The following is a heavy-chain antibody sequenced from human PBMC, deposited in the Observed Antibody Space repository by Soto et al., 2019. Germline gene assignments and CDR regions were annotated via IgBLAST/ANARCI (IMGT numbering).Heavy chain of an antibody. V-gene: IGHV3-74*01. CDR3: VRGDGDRYDGHGYLGRH. Sequence: GGSLRLSCAASGFTFSSYWMHWVRQAPGKGFVCVSLMNMDGNRISYVDSVKGRCTISRDNAKNLFYMEMNSARVEDTAVYYCVRGDGDRYDGHGYLGRHWGQGSLVTVSS. J-gene: IGHJ4*02. D-gene: IGHD2-21*01. CDR1: GFTFSSYW. CDR2: MNMDGNRI.